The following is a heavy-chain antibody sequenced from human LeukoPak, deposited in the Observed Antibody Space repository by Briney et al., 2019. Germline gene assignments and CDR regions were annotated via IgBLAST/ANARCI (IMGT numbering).Heavy chain of an antibody. V-gene: IGHV3-30*02. CDR2: IRFDGNNK. Sequence: GGSLRLSCAASGFTFSSYGMHWVRQAPGKGLEWVAFIRFDGNNKYYADSVKGRFTISRDNSKNTLYLQMTSLRAEDTAVYYCARDAARYGRAIFDYWGQGTLVTVSS. J-gene: IGHJ4*02. CDR1: GFTFSSYG. CDR3: ARDAARYGRAIFDY. D-gene: IGHD6-6*01.